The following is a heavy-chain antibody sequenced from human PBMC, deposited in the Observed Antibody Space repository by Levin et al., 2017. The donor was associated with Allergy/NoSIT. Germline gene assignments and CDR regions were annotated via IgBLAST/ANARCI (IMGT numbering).Heavy chain of an antibody. CDR2: ISYSGGT. CDR1: GGSVSSASYY. V-gene: IGHV4-61*01. D-gene: IGHD3-22*01. J-gene: IGHJ4*02. Sequence: PSETLSLTCTVSGGSVSSASYYWSWIRQPPGKGLEWIGYISYSGGTNYNPSLKSRVTISVDTSKNQFSLKLSSVTAADTAVYYCARSHDGSGYFNWGQGTLVTVSS. CDR3: ARSHDGSGYFN.